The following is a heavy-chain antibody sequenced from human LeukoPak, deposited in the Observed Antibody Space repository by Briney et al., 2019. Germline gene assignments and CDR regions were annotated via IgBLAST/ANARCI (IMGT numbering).Heavy chain of an antibody. D-gene: IGHD3-22*01. CDR3: ARRGITMKGGVAIDY. CDR1: GGSISSSSYY. V-gene: IGHV4-39*01. J-gene: IGHJ4*02. CDR2: IYYSGST. Sequence: KASETLSLTCTVSGGSISSSSYYWGWIRQTPGKGLEWIGSIYYSGSTYYNPSLKSRVTISVDTSKNQFSLKLSSVTAAETAVYYCARRGITMKGGVAIDYWGQGTLVTVSS.